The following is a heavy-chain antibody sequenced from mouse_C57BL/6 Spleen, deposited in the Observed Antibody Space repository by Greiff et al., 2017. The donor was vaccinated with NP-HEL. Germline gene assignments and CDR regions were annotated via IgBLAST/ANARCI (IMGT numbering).Heavy chain of an antibody. CDR2: INYDGSST. CDR1: GFTFSDYY. D-gene: IGHD2-3*01. V-gene: IGHV5-16*01. J-gene: IGHJ4*01. CDR3: ARDGGYDGYYYAMDY. Sequence: EVQVVESEGGLVQPGSSMKLSCTASGFTFSDYYMAWVRQVPEKGLEWVANINYDGSSTYYLDSLKSRFIISRDNAKNILYLQMSSLKSEDTATYYCARDGGYDGYYYAMDYWGLGTSVTVSS.